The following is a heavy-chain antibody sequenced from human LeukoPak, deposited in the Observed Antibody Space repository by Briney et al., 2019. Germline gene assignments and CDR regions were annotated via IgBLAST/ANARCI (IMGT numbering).Heavy chain of an antibody. J-gene: IGHJ4*02. Sequence: SPSETLSLTCTVSGDSISSYYWSWLRQPPGKRLEWIGYVSNIGSTNYNPSLKSRVTISVDTSKSQFSLRLNSVTAADTAIYYCARARAGSGGIDYWGQGTLVTVSS. CDR2: VSNIGST. CDR3: ARARAGSGGIDY. V-gene: IGHV4-59*01. CDR1: GDSISSYY. D-gene: IGHD3-10*01.